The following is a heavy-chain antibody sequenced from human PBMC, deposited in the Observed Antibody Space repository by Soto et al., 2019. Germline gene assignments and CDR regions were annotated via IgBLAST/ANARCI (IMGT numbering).Heavy chain of an antibody. Sequence: PGESLKISCNGSGCIFTTHWIGWVRQMSGKGLEWMGIINPDDSDTRNSPSFQGQVTISADKSISTAYLQWNSLKASDTAMYYCARRSNIVGAPFDYWGQGTLVTVSS. CDR2: INPDDSDT. J-gene: IGHJ4*02. CDR1: GCIFTTHW. CDR3: ARRSNIVGAPFDY. V-gene: IGHV5-51*01. D-gene: IGHD1-26*01.